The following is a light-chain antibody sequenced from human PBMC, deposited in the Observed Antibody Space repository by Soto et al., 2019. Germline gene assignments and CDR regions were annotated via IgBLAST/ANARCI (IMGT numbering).Light chain of an antibody. Sequence: IVLTQSPGTLSLSPGERATLSCRASQSISVYLAWYQQKPGQAPRLLIYDGSNRATGIPARFSGSGSGTDFTLTISSLEPEDFAFYYCQQRNNWPWTFGQGTKVDIK. CDR1: QSISVY. CDR3: QQRNNWPWT. CDR2: DGS. J-gene: IGKJ1*01. V-gene: IGKV3-11*01.